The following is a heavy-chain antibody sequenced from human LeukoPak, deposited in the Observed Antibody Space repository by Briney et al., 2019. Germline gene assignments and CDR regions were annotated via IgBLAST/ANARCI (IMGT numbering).Heavy chain of an antibody. V-gene: IGHV3-49*04. CDR3: TRDHGKYYDFWSGYAQQH. Sequence: SGGSLRLSCAASGFTFSSYGMSWVRQAPGKGLEWVGFIRSKAYGGTTEYAASVKGRFTISRDDSKSIAYLQMNSLKTEDTAVYYCTRDHGKYYDFWSGYAQQHWGKGTTVTVSS. CDR1: GFTFSSYG. D-gene: IGHD3-3*01. J-gene: IGHJ6*04. CDR2: IRSKAYGGTT.